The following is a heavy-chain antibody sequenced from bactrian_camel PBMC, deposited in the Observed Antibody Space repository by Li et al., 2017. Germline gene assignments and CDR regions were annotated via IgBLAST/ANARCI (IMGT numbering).Heavy chain of an antibody. Sequence: VQLVESGGGSVEAGGSLRLSCAASDYPRITHFMGWFRQVPGKEREGVASIYVGGGGDATYYAESVKGRFTISKDKAKNTVYLQMDRLKPEDTATYYCAGVERERLCRWTEFSYWGQGTQVTVS. V-gene: IGHV3S40*01. CDR3: AGVERERLCRWTEFSY. D-gene: IGHD4*01. J-gene: IGHJ4*01. CDR1: DYPRITHF. CDR2: IYVGGGGDAT.